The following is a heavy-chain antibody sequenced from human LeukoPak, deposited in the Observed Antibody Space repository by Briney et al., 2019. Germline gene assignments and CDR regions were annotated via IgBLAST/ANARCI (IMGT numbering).Heavy chain of an antibody. CDR2: ISYDGSNK. J-gene: IGHJ4*02. CDR1: GFTFSSYA. V-gene: IGHV3-30-3*01. D-gene: IGHD1-26*01. Sequence: GGSLRPSCAASGFTFSSYAMHWVRQAPGKGLEWVAVISYDGSNKYYADSVKGRFTISRDNSKNTLYLQMNSLRAEDTAVYYCARDVTGDFDYWGQGTLVTVSS. CDR3: ARDVTGDFDY.